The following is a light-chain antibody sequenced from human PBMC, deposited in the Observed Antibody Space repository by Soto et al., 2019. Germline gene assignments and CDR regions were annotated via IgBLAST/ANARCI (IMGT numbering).Light chain of an antibody. CDR1: QGIRTW. CDR3: QQTSAFPLT. J-gene: IGKJ4*01. CDR2: AAS. Sequence: EIQMTQSPSSVFASVGDRVTITCRASQGIRTWLVWYQQKPGTAPKLLTYAASNLQRGVPSRFSGSGSGTDFTLTISSLQPEDFATYYCQQTSAFPLTFGGGTKVDIK. V-gene: IGKV1-12*01.